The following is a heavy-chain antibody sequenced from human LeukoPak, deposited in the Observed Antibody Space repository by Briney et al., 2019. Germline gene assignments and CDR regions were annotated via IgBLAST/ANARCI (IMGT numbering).Heavy chain of an antibody. V-gene: IGHV3-33*01. D-gene: IGHD3-22*01. Sequence: GGSLRLSCAASGFTFSSFGMHWVRQAPGKGLEWVAVIWFDGSDKYCADSVRGRFTISRDNSKNTLFLQMNSLRTEDTAVYYCARAYDSSGYWPEYFHHWGQGTLVTVSS. CDR3: ARAYDSSGYWPEYFHH. J-gene: IGHJ1*01. CDR1: GFTFSSFG. CDR2: IWFDGSDK.